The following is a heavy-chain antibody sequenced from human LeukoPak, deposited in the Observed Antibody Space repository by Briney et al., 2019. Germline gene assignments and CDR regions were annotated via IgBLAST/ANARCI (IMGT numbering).Heavy chain of an antibody. Sequence: PGRSLRLSCAASGFTFSSYGMHWVRQAPGKGLEWVAVISYDGSNKYYADSVKGRFTISRDNSKNTLYLQMNSLRAEDTAVYYCARHFGRDVVPAARGWFDPWGQGTLVTVSS. CDR1: GFTFSSYG. D-gene: IGHD2-2*01. CDR3: ARHFGRDVVPAARGWFDP. V-gene: IGHV3-30*03. J-gene: IGHJ5*02. CDR2: ISYDGSNK.